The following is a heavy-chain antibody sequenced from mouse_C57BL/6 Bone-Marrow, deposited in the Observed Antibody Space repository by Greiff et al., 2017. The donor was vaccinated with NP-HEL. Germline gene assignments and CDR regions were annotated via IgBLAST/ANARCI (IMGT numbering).Heavy chain of an antibody. CDR1: GFTFSDYG. V-gene: IGHV5-15*01. Sequence: EVQGVESGGGLVQPGGSLKLSCAASGFTFSDYGMAWVRQAPRKGPEWVAFISNLAYSIYYADTVTGRFTISRENAKNTLYLEMSSLRSEDTAMYYCARHGYGSSYRYFDVWGTGTTVTVSS. D-gene: IGHD1-1*01. CDR3: ARHGYGSSYRYFDV. J-gene: IGHJ1*03. CDR2: ISNLAYSI.